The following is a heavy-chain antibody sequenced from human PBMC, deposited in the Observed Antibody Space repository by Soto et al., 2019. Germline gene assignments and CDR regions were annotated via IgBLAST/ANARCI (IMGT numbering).Heavy chain of an antibody. Sequence: SETLSLTCAVSGGSISSGGYSWSWIRQPPGKGLEWIGYIYHSGSTYYNPSLKSRVTISVDTSKNQFSLKLSSVTAADTAVYYCASYAQVRGVIIHYFDYWGQGTLVTVSS. CDR2: IYHSGST. J-gene: IGHJ4*02. D-gene: IGHD3-10*01. V-gene: IGHV4-30-2*05. CDR1: GGSISSGGYS. CDR3: ASYAQVRGVIIHYFDY.